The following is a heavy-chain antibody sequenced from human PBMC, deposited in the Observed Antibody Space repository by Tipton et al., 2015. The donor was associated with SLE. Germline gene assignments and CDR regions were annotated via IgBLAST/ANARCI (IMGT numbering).Heavy chain of an antibody. Sequence: TLSLTCTVSGGSISSGGYYWTWIRQHPGKGLEWIGYIYYSGSTNYNPSLKSRVTISIDMSKNQFSLKLSSVTAADTAVYYCARLSRGVTYWGQGTLVTVSS. CDR2: IYYSGST. CDR3: ARLSRGVTY. V-gene: IGHV4-31*03. CDR1: GGSISSGGYY. J-gene: IGHJ4*02. D-gene: IGHD3-10*01.